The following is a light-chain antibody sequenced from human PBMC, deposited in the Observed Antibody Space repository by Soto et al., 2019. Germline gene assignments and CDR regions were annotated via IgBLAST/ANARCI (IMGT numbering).Light chain of an antibody. J-gene: IGLJ2*01. CDR3: LLSYGVTVV. CDR1: TGAVTSGHY. CDR2: DTS. Sequence: QAVVTQEPSLTVSPGEAVTLTCGSSTGAVTSGHYPYWFRQKPGQAPMTLIYDTSDKHSWTPARFSGSLLGGKAALTLSGAQPEDEAEYYCLLSYGVTVVFGGGTKVTVL. V-gene: IGLV7-46*01.